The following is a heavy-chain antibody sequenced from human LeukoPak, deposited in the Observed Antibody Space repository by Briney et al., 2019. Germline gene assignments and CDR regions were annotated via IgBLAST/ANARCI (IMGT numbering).Heavy chain of an antibody. CDR2: ISYDGSNK. D-gene: IGHD2-15*01. J-gene: IGHJ5*02. CDR3: AKDSPNCSGGSCYIGWFDP. Sequence: PGGSLRLSCAASGFTFSSYGMHWLRQAPGKGLEWVAVISYDGSNKYYADSVKGRFTISRDNSKNTLYLQMNSLRAEDTAVYYCAKDSPNCSGGSCYIGWFDPWGQGTLVTVSS. CDR1: GFTFSSYG. V-gene: IGHV3-30*18.